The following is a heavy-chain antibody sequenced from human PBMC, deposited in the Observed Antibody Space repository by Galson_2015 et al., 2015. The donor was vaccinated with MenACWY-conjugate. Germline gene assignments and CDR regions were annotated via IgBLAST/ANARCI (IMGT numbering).Heavy chain of an antibody. CDR2: INPANGNT. J-gene: IGHJ4*02. V-gene: IGHV1-3*01. CDR1: GYTFTTYA. Sequence: SVKVSCKASGYTFTTYAMHWVRQAPGQRLEWMGWINPANGNTKYSQNFKGRLTFTRDTYATTVYMELSSLRSEDMVMFYCVRERLVMALAIFRGSIFDYGGPVTL. CDR3: VRERLVMALAIFRGSIFDY. D-gene: IGHD2-21*01.